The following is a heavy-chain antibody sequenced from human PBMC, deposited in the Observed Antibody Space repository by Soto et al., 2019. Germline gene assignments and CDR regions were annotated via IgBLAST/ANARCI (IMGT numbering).Heavy chain of an antibody. V-gene: IGHV3-23*01. J-gene: IGHJ3*02. CDR3: AKDSNYHDSSGYYEAFDI. CDR1: GFIFSSYA. Sequence: GGSLRLSCAASGFIFSSYALSWVRQAPGKGLEWVSGISGNGGSTYYADPVKGRFTISRDNSKNTLSLQMNSLRAEDTAVYYCAKDSNYHDSSGYYEAFDIWGQGTMVTVSS. D-gene: IGHD3-22*01. CDR2: ISGNGGST.